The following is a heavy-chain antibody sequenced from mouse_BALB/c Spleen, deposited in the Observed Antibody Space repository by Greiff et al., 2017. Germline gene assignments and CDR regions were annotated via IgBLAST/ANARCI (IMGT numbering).Heavy chain of an antibody. CDR1: GFTFSDYG. V-gene: IGHV5-15*02. Sequence: EVKLMESGGGLVQPGGSRKLSCAASGFTFSDYGMAWVRQAPGKGPEWVAFISNLAYSIYYADTVTGRFTISRENAKNTLYLEMSSLRSEDTAMYYCARERWDAMDYWGQGTSVTVSS. D-gene: IGHD4-1*01. J-gene: IGHJ4*01. CDR2: ISNLAYSI. CDR3: ARERWDAMDY.